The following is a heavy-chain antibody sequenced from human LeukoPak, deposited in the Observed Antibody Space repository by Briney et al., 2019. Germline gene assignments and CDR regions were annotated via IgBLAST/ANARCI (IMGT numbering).Heavy chain of an antibody. CDR1: GGSISSGGYY. V-gene: IGHV4-31*03. J-gene: IGHJ5*02. CDR3: ARGGTMVRGVSNWFDP. CDR2: IYYSGST. D-gene: IGHD3-10*01. Sequence: SQTLSLTCTVSGGSISSGGYYWSWLRQHPGRGLEWVGYIYYSGSTYYNPSLKSRVTISVDTSKNQFSLKLSSVTAADTAVYYCARGGTMVRGVSNWFDPWGQGTLVTVSS.